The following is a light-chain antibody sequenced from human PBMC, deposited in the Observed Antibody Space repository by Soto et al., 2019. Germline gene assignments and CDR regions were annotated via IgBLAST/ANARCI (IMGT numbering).Light chain of an antibody. CDR1: QSVSNN. CDR2: GAS. V-gene: IGKV3-15*01. CDR3: RQYNHWPLP. Sequence: EIVMTQSPATLSVSPGESATLSCRASQSVSNNLAWYQQKPGQAPRLLIYGASARATGIPARFSGSGSGTEFTLTISSLQAEDFAVYYCRQYNHWPLPFGGGPKVEIK. J-gene: IGKJ4*01.